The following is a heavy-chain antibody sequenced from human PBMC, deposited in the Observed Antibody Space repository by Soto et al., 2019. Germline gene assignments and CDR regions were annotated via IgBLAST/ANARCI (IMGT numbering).Heavy chain of an antibody. V-gene: IGHV3-21*01. CDR2: ISSSSSYI. CDR1: GFSFSSYS. D-gene: IGHD5-18*01. CDR3: ARDQPGYSYGYGLGY. J-gene: IGHJ4*02. Sequence: GGSRRLPSATSGFSFSSYSMNWVRQAPGKGLEWVSSISSSSSYIYYADSVKGRFTISRDNAKNSLYLQMNSLRAEDTAVYYCARDQPGYSYGYGLGYWGQGTLVTVSS.